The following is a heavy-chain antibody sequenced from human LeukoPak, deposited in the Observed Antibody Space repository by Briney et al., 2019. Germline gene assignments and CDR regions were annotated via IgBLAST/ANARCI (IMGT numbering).Heavy chain of an antibody. J-gene: IGHJ4*02. CDR1: GDTFSKYS. CDR3: ARSATLWSGYPLDY. Sequence: SVKVSCKASGDTFSKYSYSWVRQAPGQGLEWMGGVISMFGTANYAQKFQGRVTITTDESTSTAYMELSSLRSEDTAVYYCARSATLWSGYPLDYWGQGTLVTVSS. V-gene: IGHV1-69*05. CDR2: VISMFGTA. D-gene: IGHD3-3*01.